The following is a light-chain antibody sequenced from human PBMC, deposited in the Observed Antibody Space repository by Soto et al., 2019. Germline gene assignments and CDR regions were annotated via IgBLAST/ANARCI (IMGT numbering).Light chain of an antibody. CDR2: GAS. V-gene: IGKV3D-15*01. J-gene: IGKJ4*01. Sequence: EIVLTQFPATLSVSPGETVTLSCRASQSVSSYLAWYQQKPGQAPRLLIYGASKKAGGVPDRFCGSGAGTEFTLTISSLQSEDSAVYYCQQYDNWSPRLTFGGGTKVEIK. CDR3: QQYDNWSPRLT. CDR1: QSVSSY.